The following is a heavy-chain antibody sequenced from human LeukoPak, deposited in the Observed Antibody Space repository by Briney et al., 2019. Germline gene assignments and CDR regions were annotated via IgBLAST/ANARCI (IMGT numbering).Heavy chain of an antibody. CDR1: GYTFTSYA. J-gene: IGHJ3*02. V-gene: IGHV7-4-1*02. Sequence: ASVKVSCKASGYTFTSYAMNWVQQAPGQGLEWMGWINTNTGNPTYAQGFTGRFVFSLDTSVSTAYLQISSLKAEDTAVYYCASSPYYDILRSAFDIWGQGTMVTVSS. CDR3: ASSPYYDILRSAFDI. CDR2: INTNTGNP. D-gene: IGHD3-9*01.